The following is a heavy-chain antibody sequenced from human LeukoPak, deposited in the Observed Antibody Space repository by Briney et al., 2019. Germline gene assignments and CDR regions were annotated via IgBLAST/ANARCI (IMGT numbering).Heavy chain of an antibody. D-gene: IGHD2-2*01. CDR1: GFSFSSYA. V-gene: IGHV3-23*01. J-gene: IGHJ6*02. CDR3: AKEEVVPGTPPDV. Sequence: GGSLRLSCAASGFSFSSYAMNWVRQAPGKGLEWVSAVSSSGGRTYYADSVKGRFTISRDNSKNTLYLQMNSLRAEDTAAYYCAKEEVVPGTPPDVWGQGTTVTVSS. CDR2: VSSSGGRT.